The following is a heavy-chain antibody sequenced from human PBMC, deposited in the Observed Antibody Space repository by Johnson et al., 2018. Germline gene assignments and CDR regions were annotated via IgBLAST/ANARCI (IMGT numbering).Heavy chain of an antibody. CDR1: GFPFSGYW. D-gene: IGHD4-11*01. CDR3: ARDGGYSKYYYYGMDV. CDR2: INSDESSI. V-gene: IGHV3-74*03. Sequence: VQLQESGGGLVQPGGSLRLSCGASGFPFSGYWMHWVRQAPGKGLIWVSRINSDESSITYADSVKGRFTISRDNAKNMLYLQMNSLRAEDTAVYYCARDGGYSKYYYYGMDVWGQGTTVTVSS. J-gene: IGHJ6*02.